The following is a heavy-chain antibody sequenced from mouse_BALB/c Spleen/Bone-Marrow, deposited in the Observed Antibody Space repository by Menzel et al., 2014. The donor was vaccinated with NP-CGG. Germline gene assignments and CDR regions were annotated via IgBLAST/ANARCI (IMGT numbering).Heavy chain of an antibody. J-gene: IGHJ1*01. CDR1: GFTFSSYA. V-gene: IGHV5-9-3*01. Sequence: EVQRVESGGGLVKPGGSQKLSCAASGFTFSSYAMSWVRPTPEKRLEWVATISSGGSYTYYPDSVKGRFTISRDNAKNTLYLQMSSLRSEDTAMYYCARGGGYDWYFDVWGAGTTVTVSS. D-gene: IGHD2-2*01. CDR3: ARGGGYDWYFDV. CDR2: ISSGGSYT.